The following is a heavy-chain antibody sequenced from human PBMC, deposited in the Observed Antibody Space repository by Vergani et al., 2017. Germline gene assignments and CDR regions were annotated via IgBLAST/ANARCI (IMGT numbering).Heavy chain of an antibody. V-gene: IGHV4-34*11. Sequence: QVQLQQWGAGLLKPSETLSLTCAVYGGSFSGYYWSWIRQPPGKGLEWIGYIYYSGSTNYNPSLKSRVTISVDTSKNQFSLKLSSVTAADTAVYYCARVSGYSSSSGRGYWGQGTLVTVSS. J-gene: IGHJ4*02. CDR1: GGSFSGYY. CDR3: ARVSGYSSSSGRGY. D-gene: IGHD6-6*01. CDR2: IYYSGST.